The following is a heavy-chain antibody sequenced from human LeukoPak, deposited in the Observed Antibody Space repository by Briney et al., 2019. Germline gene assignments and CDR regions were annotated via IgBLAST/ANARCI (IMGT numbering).Heavy chain of an antibody. CDR3: ARRGNPRGSYFYYFDY. CDR1: GGSISSYY. D-gene: IGHD1-26*01. J-gene: IGHJ4*02. CDR2: FYYSGST. V-gene: IGHV4-59*08. Sequence: SETLSLTCTVSGGSISSYYWSWIRQPPGKGLEWIGYFYYSGSTNYNPSLKSRVTISVDTSKNQFSLKLSSVTAADTAVYYCARRGNPRGSYFYYFDYWGQGTLVTVSS.